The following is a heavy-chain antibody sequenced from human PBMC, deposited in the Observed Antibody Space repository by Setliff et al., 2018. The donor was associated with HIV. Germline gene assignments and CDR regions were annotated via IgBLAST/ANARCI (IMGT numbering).Heavy chain of an antibody. V-gene: IGHV3-64D*09. CDR1: GFTFSSYA. CDR2: ISSNGGST. D-gene: IGHD7-27*01. CDR3: ARTSLGISEDC. J-gene: IGHJ4*02. Sequence: GSLRLSCAASGFTFSSYAMHWVRQAPGKGLEYVSAISSNGGSTYYADSVKGRFTISRDNSKNTLYLQMSSLRAEDTAVYYCARTSLGISEDCWGQGTLVTVSS.